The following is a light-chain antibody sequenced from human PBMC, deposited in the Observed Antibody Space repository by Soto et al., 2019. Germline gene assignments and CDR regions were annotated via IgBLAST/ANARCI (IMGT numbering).Light chain of an antibody. J-gene: IGLJ1*01. CDR1: SSDIGYYNY. CDR3: SSYTTSSTVV. V-gene: IGLV2-14*01. Sequence: QSVLTQPASVSESPGQSITISCTGTSSDIGYYNYVSWYQQHPGKAPKLIIYEVSNRPSGVSNRFSGSKSANTASLTISGLQAEDEADYHCSSYTTSSTVVFGAGTKVTVL. CDR2: EVS.